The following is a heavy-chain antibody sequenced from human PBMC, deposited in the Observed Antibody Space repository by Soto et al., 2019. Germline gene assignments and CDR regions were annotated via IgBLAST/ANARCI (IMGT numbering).Heavy chain of an antibody. CDR3: ARRESAAGTGWWFDP. D-gene: IGHD6-13*01. CDR1: GGSISSSSFH. CDR2: IYYSGST. V-gene: IGHV4-39*01. J-gene: IGHJ5*02. Sequence: QLQLQESGPGLVKPSETLSLTCTVSGGSISSSSFHWGWIRQPPGKGLEWIGSIYYSGSTYYSPSLKSLVTISVDTSKNQCSLKLISVTAADTAVYDCARRESAAGTGWWFDPWGQGTLVTVSS.